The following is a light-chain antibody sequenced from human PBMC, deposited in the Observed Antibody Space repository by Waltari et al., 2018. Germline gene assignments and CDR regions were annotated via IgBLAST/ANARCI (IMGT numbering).Light chain of an antibody. CDR2: DVI. CDR1: SSDVGGSTY. CDR3: SSYTSSSTSYV. V-gene: IGLV2-14*03. Sequence: QSALTQPASVSGSPGQSITITCTGTSSDVGGSTYVSWYQQHPGMAPKLMIFDVINRPSGVSIRFSGSKSGKTAYLTISGLQAEDEADYYCSSYTSSSTSYVFGTGTKVTVL. J-gene: IGLJ1*01.